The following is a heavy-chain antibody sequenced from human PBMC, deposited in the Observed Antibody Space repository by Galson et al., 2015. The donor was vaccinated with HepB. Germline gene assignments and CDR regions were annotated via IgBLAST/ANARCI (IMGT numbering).Heavy chain of an antibody. CDR1: GGTFSSYA. J-gene: IGHJ6*02. Sequence: SVKVSCKASGGTFSSYAISWVRQAPGQGLEWMGGIIPIFGTANYAQKFQGRVTITADESTSTAYMELSSLRSEDTAVYYCARELGGIVATTSNYYYYGMDVWGQGTTVTVSS. CDR2: IIPIFGTA. V-gene: IGHV1-69*13. D-gene: IGHD5-12*01. CDR3: ARELGGIVATTSNYYYYGMDV.